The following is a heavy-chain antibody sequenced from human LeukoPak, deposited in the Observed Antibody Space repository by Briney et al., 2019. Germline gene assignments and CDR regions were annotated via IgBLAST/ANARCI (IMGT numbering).Heavy chain of an antibody. CDR1: GYTFTGYY. J-gene: IGHJ4*02. D-gene: IGHD6-19*01. CDR3: VRENNGGWYRKAAFDH. V-gene: IGHV1-2*02. Sequence: GASVKVSCKASGYTFTGYYMHWVRQAPGQGLEWMAWINPNGGGTNYAQKFQGRVTLTRDTSISTAYMEVSRLESDDTAVYYCVRENNGGWYRKAAFDHWGQGTLVTVTS. CDR2: INPNGGGT.